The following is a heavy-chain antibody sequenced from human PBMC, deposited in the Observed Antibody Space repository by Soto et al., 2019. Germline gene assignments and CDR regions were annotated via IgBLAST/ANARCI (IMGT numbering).Heavy chain of an antibody. CDR3: ARQPNYYDSSGYYYPIYYYYGMDV. V-gene: IGHV4-31*03. D-gene: IGHD3-22*01. J-gene: IGHJ6*02. Sequence: SETLSLTCTVSGGSISSGGYYWSWIRHHPGKGLEWIGYIYYSGSTYYNPSLKSRVAISVDTSKNQFSLKLSSVTAADTAVYYCARQPNYYDSSGYYYPIYYYYGMDVWGQGTTVTVSS. CDR2: IYYSGST. CDR1: GGSISSGGYY.